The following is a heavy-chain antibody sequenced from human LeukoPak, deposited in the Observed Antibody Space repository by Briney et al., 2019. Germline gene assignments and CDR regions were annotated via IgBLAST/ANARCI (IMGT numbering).Heavy chain of an antibody. CDR3: AKDLVRIPIFGVVIPPGYYMDV. V-gene: IGHV3-23*01. CDR1: AFTFSSYA. CDR2: ISGSGGSK. J-gene: IGHJ6*03. D-gene: IGHD3-3*01. Sequence: GGSLRLSCAASAFTFSSYAMSWVRQAPGKGREWVSAISGSGGSKYYADSVKGRFTISRDNSKNTQYLQMNSLRAEDTAVYYCAKDLVRIPIFGVVIPPGYYMDVWGKGTTVTVSS.